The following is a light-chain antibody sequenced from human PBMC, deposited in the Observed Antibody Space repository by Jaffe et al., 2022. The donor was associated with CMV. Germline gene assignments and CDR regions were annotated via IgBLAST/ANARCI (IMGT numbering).Light chain of an antibody. CDR1: QSLLYSNGYNY. CDR3: MQALQTPIT. J-gene: IGKJ5*01. V-gene: IGKV2-28*01. CDR2: LGS. Sequence: DIVMTQSPLSLPVTPGEPASISCRSSQSLLYSNGYNYLDWYLQKPGQSPQLLIYLGSNRASGVPDRFSGSGSGTDFTLKISRVEAEDVAVYYCMQALQTPITFGQGTRLEIK.